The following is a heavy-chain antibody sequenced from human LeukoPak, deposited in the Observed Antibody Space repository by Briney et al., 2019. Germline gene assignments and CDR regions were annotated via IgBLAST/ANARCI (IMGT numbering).Heavy chain of an antibody. V-gene: IGHV3-21*01. Sequence: GGSLRLSCAASGFTFSSYSMNWVRQAPGRGLEWVSSISSSSSYIYYADSVKGRFTISRDNAKNSLYLQMNSLRAEDTAVYYCARDRRGITPIDYWGQGTLVTVSS. D-gene: IGHD3-16*01. CDR1: GFTFSSYS. CDR2: ISSSSSYI. CDR3: ARDRRGITPIDY. J-gene: IGHJ4*02.